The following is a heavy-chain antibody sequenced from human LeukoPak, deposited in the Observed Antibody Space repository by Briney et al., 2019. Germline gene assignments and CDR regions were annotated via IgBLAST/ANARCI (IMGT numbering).Heavy chain of an antibody. V-gene: IGHV3-11*01. CDR2: ISSSGSTI. J-gene: IGHJ4*02. CDR1: GLTFSDCY. Sequence: GGSLRLSCAASGLTFSDCYMSWIRQAPGKGLEWVSYISSSGSTIYYADSVKGRFTTSRDNAKNSLYLQMNSLRAEDTAVYYCAMGGRSSGWYYFDYWGQGTLVTVSS. CDR3: AMGGRSSGWYYFDY. D-gene: IGHD6-19*01.